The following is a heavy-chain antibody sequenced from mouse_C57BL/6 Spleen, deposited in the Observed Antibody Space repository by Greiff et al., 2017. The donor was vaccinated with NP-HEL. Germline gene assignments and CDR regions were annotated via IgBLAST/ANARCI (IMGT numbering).Heavy chain of an antibody. D-gene: IGHD2-3*01. V-gene: IGHV1-52*01. J-gene: IGHJ2*01. CDR1: GYTFTSYW. Sequence: VQLQQPGAELVRPGSSVKLSCKASGYTFTSYWMHWVKQRPIQGLEWIGNIDPSDSETHYNQKFKDKATLTVDKSSSTAYMQLSSLTSEDSAVYYCARGGGYSPYYFDYWGQGTTLTVSS. CDR3: ARGGGYSPYYFDY. CDR2: IDPSDSET.